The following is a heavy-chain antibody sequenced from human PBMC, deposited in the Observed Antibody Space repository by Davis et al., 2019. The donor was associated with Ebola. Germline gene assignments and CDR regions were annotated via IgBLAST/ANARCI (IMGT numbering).Heavy chain of an antibody. V-gene: IGHV3-74*01. CDR1: GFTISNYW. D-gene: IGHD7-27*01. CDR3: ATAWGTADDH. CDR2: INSDGSTK. J-gene: IGHJ4*02. Sequence: HTGGSLRLSCAASGFTISNYWMHWVRQVPGKGLVWVSRINSDGSTKSYADSVRGRCTISRDNAKNTLSLQMSSLRTEDTAVYYCATAWGTADDHWGLGTLVTVSS.